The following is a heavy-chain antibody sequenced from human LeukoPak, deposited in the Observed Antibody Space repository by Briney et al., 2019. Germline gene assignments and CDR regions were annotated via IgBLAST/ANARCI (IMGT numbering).Heavy chain of an antibody. CDR2: TSYDGTDT. CDR3: ANEPRWQQYYFGS. Sequence: GRSLRLSCAASGFTFSSYGIHWVRQAPGKGLEWVALTSYDGTDTYYADSVKGRFTISRDNTKNTLSLQMNSLRPEDTAVYYSANEPRWQQYYFGSWPQGPLVPVSS. CDR1: GFTFSSYG. V-gene: IGHV3-30*18. D-gene: IGHD5-24*01. J-gene: IGHJ4*02.